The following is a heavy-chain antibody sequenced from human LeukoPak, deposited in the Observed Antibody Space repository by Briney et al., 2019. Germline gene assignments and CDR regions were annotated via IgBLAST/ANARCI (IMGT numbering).Heavy chain of an antibody. CDR2: ISINNTYI. V-gene: IGHV3-21*01. Sequence: GGSLRLSCAASGFTISSYNMNWVRQAPGQGQELVSSISINNTYITYYNSLNDRFTISRDNAKKSLYLQMNSLRAEDTAVYYCARDQGGSDPYYFDYWGQGTLVTVSS. D-gene: IGHD1-26*01. CDR1: GFTISSYN. CDR3: ARDQGGSDPYYFDY. J-gene: IGHJ4*02.